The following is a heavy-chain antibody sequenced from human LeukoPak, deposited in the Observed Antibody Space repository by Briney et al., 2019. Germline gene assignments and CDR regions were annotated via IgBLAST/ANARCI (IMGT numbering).Heavy chain of an antibody. CDR1: GFTFSSYG. D-gene: IGHD3-10*01. CDR2: ISYDGSNK. J-gene: IGHJ4*02. V-gene: IGHV3-30*18. CDR3: AKSELRFGELGSIDY. Sequence: GGSLRLSCAASGFTFSSYGMHWVRQAPGKGLEWVAVISYDGSNKYYADSVKGRFTISSDNSKNTLYLQMNSLRAEDTAVYYCAKSELRFGELGSIDYWGQGTLVTVSS.